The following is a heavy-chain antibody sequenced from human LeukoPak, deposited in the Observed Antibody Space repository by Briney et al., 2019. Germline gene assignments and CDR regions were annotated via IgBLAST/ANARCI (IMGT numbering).Heavy chain of an antibody. V-gene: IGHV3-23*01. Sequence: GGSLRLSCAASGFTFGSYAMSWVRQAPGKGLEWVSAISGSGGSTYCADSVKGRFTISRDNSKNTLYLQMNSLRAEDTAVYYCAKDGATAAGTPEDAFDIWGQGTMVTVSS. D-gene: IGHD6-13*01. CDR1: GFTFGSYA. CDR2: ISGSGGST. CDR3: AKDGATAAGTPEDAFDI. J-gene: IGHJ3*02.